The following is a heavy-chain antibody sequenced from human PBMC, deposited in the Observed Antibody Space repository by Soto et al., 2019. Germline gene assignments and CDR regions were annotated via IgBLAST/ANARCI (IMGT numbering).Heavy chain of an antibody. CDR3: ERPEYSSSSGWFDP. CDR2: INHSGST. D-gene: IGHD6-6*01. CDR1: GGSLSGYY. Sequence: TSGTLSLTCAVYGGSLSGYYWSWIRQPPGKGLEWIGEINHSGSTNYNPSLKSRVTISVETSKNQFSLKLSSVTAADTAVYYCERPEYSSSSGWFDPWGPGALSTVS. V-gene: IGHV4-34*01. J-gene: IGHJ5*02.